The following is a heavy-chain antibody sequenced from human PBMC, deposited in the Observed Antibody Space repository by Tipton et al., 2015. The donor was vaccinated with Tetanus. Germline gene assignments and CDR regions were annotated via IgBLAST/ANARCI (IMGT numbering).Heavy chain of an antibody. J-gene: IGHJ4*02. CDR3: ARGQHYYDSSGYYSPFDY. D-gene: IGHD3-22*01. Sequence: GLVKPSETLSLTCAVYGGSFSGYYWSWIRQPPGKGLEWIGEINHSGSTNYNPSLKSRVTISVDTSKNQFSLKLSSVTAADTAVYYCARGQHYYDSSGYYSPFDYWGQGTLVTVSS. CDR1: GGSFSGYY. CDR2: INHSGST. V-gene: IGHV4-34*01.